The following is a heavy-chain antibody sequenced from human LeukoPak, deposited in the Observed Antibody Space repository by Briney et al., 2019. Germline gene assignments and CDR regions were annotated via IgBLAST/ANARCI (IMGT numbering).Heavy chain of an antibody. CDR2: SGST. CDR1: GYSISSGYY. J-gene: IGHJ6*02. Sequence: SETLSLTCTVSGYSISSGYYWGWIRQPPGKGLEWIGSGSTYYNPSLKSRVTISVDTSKNQFSLKLSSVTAADTAVYYCARKIAADAYYYYYGMDVWGQGTTVTVSS. D-gene: IGHD6-13*01. CDR3: ARKIAADAYYYYYGMDV. V-gene: IGHV4-38-2*02.